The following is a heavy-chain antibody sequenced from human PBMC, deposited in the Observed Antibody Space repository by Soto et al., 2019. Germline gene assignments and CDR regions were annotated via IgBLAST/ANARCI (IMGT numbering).Heavy chain of an antibody. Sequence: GEALKISCQGSGDSFTTYWIGWVRQMPGKGLEWLGVIYPGGSDTKYGPSFQGPVTISADKSIPPAYLQWSPLHASHSAMYYRARLRGSLFDDWGQATLVTVSS. CDR1: GDSFTTYW. D-gene: IGHD1-26*01. J-gene: IGHJ4*02. CDR3: ARLRGSLFDD. CDR2: IYPGGSDT. V-gene: IGHV5-51*01.